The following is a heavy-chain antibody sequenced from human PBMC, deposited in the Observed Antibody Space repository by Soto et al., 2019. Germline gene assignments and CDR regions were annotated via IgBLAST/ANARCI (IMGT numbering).Heavy chain of an antibody. J-gene: IGHJ5*02. CDR2: IYYSGST. Sequence: SETLSLTCTVSGGSISSSSYYWGWIRKPPGKGLEWIGSIYYSGSTYYNPSLKSRVTISVDTSKNQFSLKLRSVTAADTAVYYCARRDLNWNWGWFDPWGQGTLVTVSS. V-gene: IGHV4-39*01. CDR1: GGSISSSSYY. D-gene: IGHD1-7*01. CDR3: ARRDLNWNWGWFDP.